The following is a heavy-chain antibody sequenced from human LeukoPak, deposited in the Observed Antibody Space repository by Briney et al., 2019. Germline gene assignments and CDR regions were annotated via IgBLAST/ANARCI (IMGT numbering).Heavy chain of an antibody. V-gene: IGHV4-39*01. CDR3: ARVAGIDFNWFDP. J-gene: IGHJ5*02. CDR2: IYYSGST. D-gene: IGHD6-19*01. CDR1: GGSISSSSYY. Sequence: SETLSLTCTVSGGSISSSSYYWGWIRQPPGKGLEWIGSIYYSGSTYYNPSLKSRVTISVDTSKNQFSLKLSSVTAADTAVYYCARVAGIDFNWFDPWGQGTLVTVSS.